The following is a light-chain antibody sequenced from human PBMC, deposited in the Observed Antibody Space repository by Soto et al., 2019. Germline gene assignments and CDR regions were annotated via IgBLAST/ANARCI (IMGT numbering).Light chain of an antibody. Sequence: IHMTQSPSSLSASVGDRVTITCRASHRITTYLNWYQQKPGEAPKLLISTSGTLQRGVPSRFSGSGSGTDFTLTITSLQPADFATYFCQQTYSTPYTFGQGTHLEFK. CDR3: QQTYSTPYT. CDR2: TSG. J-gene: IGKJ2*01. V-gene: IGKV1-39*01. CDR1: HRITTY.